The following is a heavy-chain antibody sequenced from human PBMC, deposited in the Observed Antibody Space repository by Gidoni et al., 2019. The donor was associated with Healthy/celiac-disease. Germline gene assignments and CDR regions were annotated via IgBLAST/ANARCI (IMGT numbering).Heavy chain of an antibody. CDR2: IYYSGST. Sequence: WIRQHPGKGLEWIGYIYYSGSTYYNPSLKSRVTISVDTSKNQFSLKLSSVTAADTAVYYCARDLIRYGSGSSQGFDPWGQGTLVTVSS. V-gene: IGHV4-31*02. J-gene: IGHJ5*02. D-gene: IGHD3-10*01. CDR3: ARDLIRYGSGSSQGFDP.